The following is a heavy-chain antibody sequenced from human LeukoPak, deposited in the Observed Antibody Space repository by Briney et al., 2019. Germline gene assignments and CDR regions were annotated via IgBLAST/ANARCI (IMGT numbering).Heavy chain of an antibody. V-gene: IGHV4-4*07. J-gene: IGHJ5*01. CDR3: ARVFSGSYDS. CDR2: IHTSGST. Sequence: SETLSLTCSVSGGSISSNYWSWIRQPAGKELEWIGRIHTSGSTNYNPSLKSRVTMSVDTSKNQFSLKLSSVTAADTAVYYCARVFSGSYDSWGQGTLVTVSS. D-gene: IGHD3-10*01. CDR1: GGSISSNY.